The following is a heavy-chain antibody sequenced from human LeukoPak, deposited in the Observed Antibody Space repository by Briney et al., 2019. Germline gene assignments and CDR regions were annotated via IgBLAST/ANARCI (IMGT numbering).Heavy chain of an antibody. D-gene: IGHD3-10*01. Sequence: ASVKVSCKASGYTFTSYYMHWVRQAPGQGLEWMGWMNPNSGNTGYAQKFQGRVTMTRNTSISTAYMELSSLRSEDTAVYYCARARWFRYFDYWGQGTLVTVSS. CDR3: ARARWFRYFDY. J-gene: IGHJ4*02. CDR1: GYTFTSYY. V-gene: IGHV1-8*02. CDR2: MNPNSGNT.